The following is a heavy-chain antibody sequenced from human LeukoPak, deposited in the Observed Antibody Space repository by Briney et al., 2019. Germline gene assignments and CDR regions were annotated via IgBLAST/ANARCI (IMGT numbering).Heavy chain of an antibody. V-gene: IGHV1-8*01. CDR1: GHTFTSYD. D-gene: IGHD5-18*01. CDR3: ARGFSTGTWIQLWSYHDAFDI. CDR2: MNPNSGNT. J-gene: IGHJ3*02. Sequence: VAPVKVSCKASGHTFTSYDINWVRQATGQGLEWMGWMNPNSGNTGYAQKFQGRVTMTRNTSISTAYMELSSLRSEDTAVYYCARGFSTGTWIQLWSYHDAFDIWGQGTMVTVSS.